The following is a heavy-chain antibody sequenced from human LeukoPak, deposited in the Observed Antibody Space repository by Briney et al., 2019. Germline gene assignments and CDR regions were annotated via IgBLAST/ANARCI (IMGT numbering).Heavy chain of an antibody. J-gene: IGHJ4*02. CDR2: INPNSGGT. CDR3: ARDSAAGNVGLDY. Sequence: GASVKVSCKASGYTFTGYYMHWLRQAPGQGLEWTGWINPNSGGTNYAQKFQGRVTMTRDTSISTAYMGLSRLRSDDTAVYYCARDSAAGNVGLDYWGQGTLVTVSS. CDR1: GYTFTGYY. V-gene: IGHV1-2*02. D-gene: IGHD6-13*01.